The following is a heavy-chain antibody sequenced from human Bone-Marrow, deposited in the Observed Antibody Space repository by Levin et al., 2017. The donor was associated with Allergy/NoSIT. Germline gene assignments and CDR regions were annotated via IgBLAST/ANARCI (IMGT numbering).Heavy chain of an antibody. J-gene: IGHJ3*02. Sequence: GGSLRLSCAASGFTFSGSDIHWVRQASGRGLEWVGRMRTKVNGYATLYGPSVRGRFVISRDDSKNTAYLRMNIMKTEDTAVYYCTSAHESNDWRPGSALDNWGQGTMVTVSS. CDR1: GFTFSGSD. D-gene: IGHD3-10*01. CDR2: MRTKVNGYAT. CDR3: TSAHESNDWRPGSALDN. V-gene: IGHV3-73*01.